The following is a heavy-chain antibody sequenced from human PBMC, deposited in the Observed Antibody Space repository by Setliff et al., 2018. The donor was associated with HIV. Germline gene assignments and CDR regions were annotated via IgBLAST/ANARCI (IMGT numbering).Heavy chain of an antibody. CDR3: ARLGYNYDSSGHGL. J-gene: IGHJ4*02. D-gene: IGHD3-22*01. V-gene: IGHV4-34*01. CDR1: GGSFSGHY. CDR2: INHSGST. Sequence: LSLTCAVYGGSFSGHYWNWFRQPPGKGLEWIGEINHSGSTNYKSSLKSRVTISADTSKRQFSLKPSSVTAADTAVYYCARLGYNYDSSGHGLWGQGTLVTVSS.